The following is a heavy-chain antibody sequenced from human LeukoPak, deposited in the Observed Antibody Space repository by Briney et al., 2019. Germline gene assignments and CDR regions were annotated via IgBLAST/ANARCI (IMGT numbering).Heavy chain of an antibody. V-gene: IGHV3-30*18. D-gene: IGHD1-26*01. Sequence: PGRSLRLSCAASGFTFSSYGMPWVRQAPGKGLEWVAVISYDGSNKYYADSVKGRFTISRDNSKNTLYLQLNSLRAEDTAVYYCAKDPSSTSGSFPSHWGQGTLVTVSS. J-gene: IGHJ4*02. CDR1: GFTFSSYG. CDR3: AKDPSSTSGSFPSH. CDR2: ISYDGSNK.